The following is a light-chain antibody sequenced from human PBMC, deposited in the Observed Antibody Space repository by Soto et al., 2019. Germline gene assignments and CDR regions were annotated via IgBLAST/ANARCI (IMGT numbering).Light chain of an antibody. CDR1: QSVGNN. CDR2: EAS. CDR3: QQHAHWPLT. Sequence: EIVLRQSPATLSLSPGERATLSCRASQSVGNNLAWYPQKPGQAPGLLIYEASTRATGIPARFSGSGSGTDFTPTISSLEPEDFAVYYCQQHAHWPLTLGGGTKVDIK. J-gene: IGKJ4*01. V-gene: IGKV3-11*01.